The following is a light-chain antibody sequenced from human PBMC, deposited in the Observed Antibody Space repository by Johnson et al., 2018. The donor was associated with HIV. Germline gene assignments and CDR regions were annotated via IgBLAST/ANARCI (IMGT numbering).Light chain of an antibody. J-gene: IGLJ1*01. Sequence: SVLTQPPSVSAAPGQKVTISCSGSSSNIGNNYVSWYQQLPGTAPKLLIYDNNKRPSGIPDRFSGSKSGTSATLAITGLQTGDEADYYCGTWDSSLSGGVFGTGTKVTVL. CDR3: GTWDSSLSGGV. CDR1: SSNIGNNY. CDR2: DNN. V-gene: IGLV1-51*01.